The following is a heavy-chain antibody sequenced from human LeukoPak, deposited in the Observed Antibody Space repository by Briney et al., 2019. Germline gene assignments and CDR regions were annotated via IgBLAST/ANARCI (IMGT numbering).Heavy chain of an antibody. V-gene: IGHV4-30-2*01. CDR2: IYHSGST. CDR3: ARDFWSGKSVHSY. Sequence: PSQTLSLTCTVSGGSISSGGYYWSWIRQPPGKGLEWIGYIYHSGSTYYNPSLKSRVTISVDRSKNQFSLKLSSVTAADTVVYYCARDFWSGKSVHSYWGQGTLVTVSS. D-gene: IGHD3-3*01. CDR1: GGSISSGGYY. J-gene: IGHJ4*02.